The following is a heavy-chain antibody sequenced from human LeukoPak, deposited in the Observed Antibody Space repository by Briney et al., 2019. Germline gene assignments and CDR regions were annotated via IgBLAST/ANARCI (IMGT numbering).Heavy chain of an antibody. D-gene: IGHD4-17*01. J-gene: IGHJ6*02. CDR2: ISYSGSS. Sequence: PSETLSLTCTVSGGSISSYYWSWIRQPPGKGLEWIGYISYSGSSNYNPSLKSRVTISVDTSKNQFSLKLSSVTAADTAVYYCARGPDYGDHARPDYYYYGMDVWGQGTTVTVSS. CDR3: ARGPDYGDHARPDYYYYGMDV. V-gene: IGHV4-59*01. CDR1: GGSISSYY.